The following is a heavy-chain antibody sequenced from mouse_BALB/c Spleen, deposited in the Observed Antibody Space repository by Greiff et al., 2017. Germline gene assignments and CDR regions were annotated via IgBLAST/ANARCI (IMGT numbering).Heavy chain of an antibody. CDR3: ARITTAMNFDV. CDR1: GYTFSSYW. V-gene: IGHV1-9*01. Sequence: QVQLKESGAELMKPGASVKISCKATGYTFSSYWIEWVKQRPGHGLEWIGEILPGSGSTNYNEKFKGKATFTADTSSNTAYMQLSSLTSEDSAVYYSARITTAMNFDVWGAGTTVTVSS. J-gene: IGHJ1*01. D-gene: IGHD1-2*01. CDR2: ILPGSGST.